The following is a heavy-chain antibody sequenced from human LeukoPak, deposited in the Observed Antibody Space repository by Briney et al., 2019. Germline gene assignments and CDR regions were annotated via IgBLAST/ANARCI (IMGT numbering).Heavy chain of an antibody. CDR2: IIPIFGTA. CDR1: GGTFTSYA. Sequence: ASVKVSCKXSGGTFTSYAISWVRQAPRQGLEWMGRIIPIFGTANYAQKFQGRVTIGTDESTSTAYMELSSLRSEDTAVYYCARDHGYSSGWSTFDYWGQGTLVTVSS. J-gene: IGHJ4*02. V-gene: IGHV1-69*05. CDR3: ARDHGYSSGWSTFDY. D-gene: IGHD6-19*01.